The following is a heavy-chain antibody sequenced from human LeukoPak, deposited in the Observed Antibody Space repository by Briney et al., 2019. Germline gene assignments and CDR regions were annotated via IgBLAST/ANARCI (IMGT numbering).Heavy chain of an antibody. J-gene: IGHJ4*02. V-gene: IGHV4-4*07. D-gene: IGHD4-17*01. CDR3: AREAPTMTRGIDC. CDR2: IYASGST. CDR1: GDSISSHY. Sequence: SETLSLTCSVSGDSISSHYWSWIRQPAGKGLEWIGRIYASGSTNYNLSLKSRVTMSVDTSKNQFSLKLTPVTAADTAVYYCAREAPTMTRGIDCWGQGTLVTVSS.